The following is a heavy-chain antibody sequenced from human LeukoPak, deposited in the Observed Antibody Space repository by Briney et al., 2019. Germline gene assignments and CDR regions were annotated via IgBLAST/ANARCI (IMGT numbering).Heavy chain of an antibody. CDR1: GYTFTSYG. D-gene: IGHD3-22*01. CDR2: ISAYNGNT. V-gene: IGHV1-18*01. J-gene: IGHJ4*02. CDR3: ARDQNYYDSSGYCDY. Sequence: ASVKVSCKASGYTFTSYGISWVRQAPGQGLEWMGWISAYNGNTNYAQKLQGRVTMTTDTSTSTAYMELRSLRSDDTAVYYCARDQNYYDSSGYCDYWGQGTLVTASS.